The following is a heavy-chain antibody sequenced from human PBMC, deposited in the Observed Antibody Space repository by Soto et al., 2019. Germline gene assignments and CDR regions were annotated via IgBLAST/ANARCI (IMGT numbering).Heavy chain of an antibody. J-gene: IGHJ3*02. V-gene: IGHV4-59*01. CDR2: IYYSGST. D-gene: IGHD6-13*01. CDR3: ARRSSSWYDAFDI. Sequence: TSETLSLTCTVSGGSISSYYWSWIRQPPGKGLEWIGYIYYSGSTNYNPSLKSRVTISVDTSKNQFSLKLSSVTAADTAVYYCARRSSSWYDAFDIWGQGTMVTVSS. CDR1: GGSISSYY.